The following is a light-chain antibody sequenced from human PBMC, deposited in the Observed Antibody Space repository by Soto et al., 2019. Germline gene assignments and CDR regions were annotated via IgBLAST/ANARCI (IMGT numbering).Light chain of an antibody. V-gene: IGKV1-39*01. CDR1: QSVGRF. Sequence: DIQMTQSPSSLSASVGDRVTITCRASQSVGRFLNWYQQKPGKAPTVLINVASTLRSGVPSRFSGSGSGTDFNLTINSLQPEDFATYFCQESYSTPITFGQGTRLEIK. CDR3: QESYSTPIT. J-gene: IGKJ5*01. CDR2: VAS.